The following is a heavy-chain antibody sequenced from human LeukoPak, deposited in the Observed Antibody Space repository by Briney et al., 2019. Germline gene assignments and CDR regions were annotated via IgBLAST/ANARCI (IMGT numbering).Heavy chain of an antibody. CDR2: INAGNGDT. D-gene: IGHD6-13*01. J-gene: IGHJ6*03. CDR1: GYTFTRYT. CDR3: ARTGPIAAAGTSLQYYYYYMDV. Sequence: ASVKVSCKASGYTFTRYTMHWVRQAPGQRLEWMGWINAGNGDTKYSQEFQGRVTMTTDTSTSTAYMELRSLRSDDTAVYYCARTGPIAAAGTSLQYYYYYMDVWGKGTTVTVSS. V-gene: IGHV1-3*01.